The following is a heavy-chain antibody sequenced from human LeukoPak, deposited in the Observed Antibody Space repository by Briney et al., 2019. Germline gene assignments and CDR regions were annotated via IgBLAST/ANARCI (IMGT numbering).Heavy chain of an antibody. Sequence: GGSLRLSCAASGFTFSDYYMSWIRQAPGKGLEWVSDISSTSIYTNYTDSVKGRFTISRDNAKNSLYLQMNSLRAEDTAVYYCAREDGYSSSWYSDYWGQGTLVTVSS. V-gene: IGHV3-11*05. J-gene: IGHJ4*02. CDR1: GFTFSDYY. CDR3: AREDGYSSSWYSDY. CDR2: ISSTSIYT. D-gene: IGHD6-13*01.